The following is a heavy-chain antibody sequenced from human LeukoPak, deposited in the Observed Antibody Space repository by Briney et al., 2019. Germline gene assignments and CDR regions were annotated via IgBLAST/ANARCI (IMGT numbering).Heavy chain of an antibody. CDR2: IIPIFGTA. CDR3: ARARLIAAAWTTVTTRNYYMDV. D-gene: IGHD4-17*01. CDR1: GGTFSSYA. J-gene: IGHJ6*03. V-gene: IGHV1-69*06. Sequence: SVKVSCKASGGTFSSYAISWVRQAPGQGLEWMGGIIPIFGTANYAQKFQGRVTITADKSTSTAYMELSSLRSEDTAVYYCARARLIAAAWTTVTTRNYYMDVWGKGTTVTVSS.